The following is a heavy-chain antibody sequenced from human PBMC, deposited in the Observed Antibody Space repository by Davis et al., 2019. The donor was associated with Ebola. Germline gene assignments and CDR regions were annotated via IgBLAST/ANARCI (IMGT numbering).Heavy chain of an antibody. CDR1: GFAFDSYA. CDR3: ARSGLSFGVVKYHYGMDV. Sequence: GESLKISCAASGFAFDSYAMHWVRQLPGTGLEWVSSISGGGGDRKYADSVKGRFTVSRDNSKNMLFLQMNSLRAEDTAVYYCARSGLSFGVVKYHYGMDVWGKGTTVTVSS. V-gene: IGHV3-23*01. J-gene: IGHJ6*04. CDR2: ISGGGGDR. D-gene: IGHD3-3*01.